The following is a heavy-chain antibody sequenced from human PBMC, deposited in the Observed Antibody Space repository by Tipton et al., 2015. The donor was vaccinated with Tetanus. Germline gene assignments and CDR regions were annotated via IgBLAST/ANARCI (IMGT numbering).Heavy chain of an antibody. CDR3: ARNVYTVTNDAFDI. V-gene: IGHV4-4*07. CDR1: GGSISGHY. CDR2: MYFSGSI. J-gene: IGHJ3*02. Sequence: TLSLTCTISGGSISGHYWNWIRQPAGKGLEWIGRMYFSGSIRYNPSLKSRVTMSADTSKNQLSLRLTSVTAADTAVYYCARNVYTVTNDAFDIWGHGTLVNVSS. D-gene: IGHD4-11*01.